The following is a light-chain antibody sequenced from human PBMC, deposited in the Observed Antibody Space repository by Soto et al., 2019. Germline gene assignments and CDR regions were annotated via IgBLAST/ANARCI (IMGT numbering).Light chain of an antibody. CDR3: LQHNTYPRYS. V-gene: IGKV1-17*01. CDR1: QGISND. CDR2: AAS. Sequence: DIQMTQSPATLSASVGDRATISCRASQGISNDLGWYQQKPGKAPRRLIYAASSLHSGVPSRFSGSGSGTEYTLTISSLQPEDFSTVYCLQHNTYPRYSFGQGTKLEIK. J-gene: IGKJ2*03.